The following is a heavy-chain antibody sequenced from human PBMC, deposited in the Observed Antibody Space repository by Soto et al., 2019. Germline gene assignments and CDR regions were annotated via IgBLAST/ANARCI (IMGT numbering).Heavy chain of an antibody. V-gene: IGHV1-69*06. CDR2: IIPIFGTA. Sequence: SVKVSCKASGGTFSSYAISWVRQAPGQGLEWMGGIIPIFGTANYAQKFQGRVTITADKSTSTAYMELSSLRSEDTAVYYCARDLRYAPGIVVVPAAIRYYYGMDVWGQGTTVTVSS. D-gene: IGHD2-2*02. J-gene: IGHJ6*02. CDR1: GGTFSSYA. CDR3: ARDLRYAPGIVVVPAAIRYYYGMDV.